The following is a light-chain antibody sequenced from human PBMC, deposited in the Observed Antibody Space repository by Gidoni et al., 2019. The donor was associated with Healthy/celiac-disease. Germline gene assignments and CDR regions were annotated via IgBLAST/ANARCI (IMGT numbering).Light chain of an antibody. J-gene: IGLJ2*01. Sequence: QSAQTQPPPASGSPGQSVTISCTGTSSDVGGYNYVSWYQQHPGKAPKLMIYEVSKRPSGVPDRFSGSKSGNTASLTVSGLQAEDEADYYCSSYAGSNNLVFGGGTKLTVL. CDR2: EVS. V-gene: IGLV2-8*01. CDR1: SSDVGGYNY. CDR3: SSYAGSNNLV.